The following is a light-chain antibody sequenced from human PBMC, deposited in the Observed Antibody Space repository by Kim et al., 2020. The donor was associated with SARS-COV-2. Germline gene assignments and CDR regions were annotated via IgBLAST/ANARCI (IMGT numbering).Light chain of an antibody. V-gene: IGLV2-8*01. CDR2: EVS. CDR1: SMDVVGYNY. CDR3: SSYAGSNIYV. Sequence: GQSFTISCTGTSMDVVGYNYVSWYQQHPGKAPKLMLYEVSKRPSGVPDRFSGSKSGNTASLTVSGLQAEDEADYYCSSYAGSNIYVFGTGTKVTVL. J-gene: IGLJ1*01.